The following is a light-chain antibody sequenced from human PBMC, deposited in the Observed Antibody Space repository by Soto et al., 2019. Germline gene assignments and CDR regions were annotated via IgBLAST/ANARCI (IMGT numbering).Light chain of an antibody. CDR1: QSISSS. CDR3: QQYYRWRT. CDR2: DAS. J-gene: IGKJ1*01. Sequence: EIVMTQSPATLSVSPGERATLSCRASQSISSSLAWYQHKPGQAPRLLIYDASTRATGISVRFSGSGSGTEFTLTISNLQSEDFAVYYCQQYYRWRTFGQGTKVEF. V-gene: IGKV3-15*01.